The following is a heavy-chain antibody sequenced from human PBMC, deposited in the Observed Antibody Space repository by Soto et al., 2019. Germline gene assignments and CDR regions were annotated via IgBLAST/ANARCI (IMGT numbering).Heavy chain of an antibody. V-gene: IGHV1-69*13. Sequence: SVKVSCNASGGTFSSYAISWVRQAPGQGLEWMGGIIPIFGTANYAQKFQGRVTITADESTSTAYMELSSLRSEDTAVYYCARDPSSWYGWFDPWGQGTLVTVSS. J-gene: IGHJ5*02. D-gene: IGHD6-13*01. CDR1: GGTFSSYA. CDR2: IIPIFGTA. CDR3: ARDPSSWYGWFDP.